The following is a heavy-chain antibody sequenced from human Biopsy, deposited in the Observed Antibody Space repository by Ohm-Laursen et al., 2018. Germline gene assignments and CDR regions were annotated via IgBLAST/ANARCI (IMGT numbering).Heavy chain of an antibody. D-gene: IGHD1-26*01. CDR3: AKGGHKAWLDS. J-gene: IGHJ5*01. V-gene: IGHV1-46*01. Sequence: ASVKVSCKASGYSFTSYYMHWVRQAPGQGLEWMGIINPSGGSTDYAQKFKGRVTMTRDTSTSTVYMELISLRSDDTAVYYCAKGGHKAWLDSWGQGALATVSS. CDR2: INPSGGST. CDR1: GYSFTSYY.